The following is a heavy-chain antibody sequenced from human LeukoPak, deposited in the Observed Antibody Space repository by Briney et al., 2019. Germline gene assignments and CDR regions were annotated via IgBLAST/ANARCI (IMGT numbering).Heavy chain of an antibody. D-gene: IGHD4-17*01. V-gene: IGHV4-4*07. J-gene: IGHJ6*02. CDR1: GGSISSYY. CDR2: IYTSGST. Sequence: SETPSLTCTVSGGSISSYYWSWIRQHAGKGLEWIGRIYTSGSTNYNPSLKSRVTMSVDTSENQFSLKLSSVTAADTAVYYCARDGGTVTDYYYYYYGMDVWGQGTTVTVSS. CDR3: ARDGGTVTDYYYYYYGMDV.